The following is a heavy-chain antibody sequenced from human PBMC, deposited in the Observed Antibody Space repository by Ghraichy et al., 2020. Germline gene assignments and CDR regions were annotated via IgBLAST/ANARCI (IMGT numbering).Heavy chain of an antibody. J-gene: IGHJ3*02. D-gene: IGHD1-1*01. V-gene: IGHV3-33*01. CDR1: GFTFSSYG. CDR2: IWYDGSNK. CDR3: ARPVLEHDAFDI. Sequence: GGSLRLSCAASGFTFSSYGMHWVRQAPGKGLEWVAVIWYDGSNKYYADSVKGRFTISRDNSKNTLYLQMNSLRAEDTAVYYCARPVLEHDAFDIWGQGTMVTVSS.